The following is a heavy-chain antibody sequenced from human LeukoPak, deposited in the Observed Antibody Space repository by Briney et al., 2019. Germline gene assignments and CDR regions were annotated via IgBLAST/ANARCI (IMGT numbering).Heavy chain of an antibody. V-gene: IGHV3-7*01. D-gene: IGHD6-6*01. Sequence: GGSLRLSCAASGFTFSTYWMNWVRQAPGKGLEWVANIKEDGSEKYYVDSVKGRFTISRDNVKKSLYLQMSSLRAEDTAVYYCARDPSSLRDSYDYWGQGTQVTVSS. CDR1: GFTFSTYW. CDR3: ARDPSSLRDSYDY. J-gene: IGHJ4*02. CDR2: IKEDGSEK.